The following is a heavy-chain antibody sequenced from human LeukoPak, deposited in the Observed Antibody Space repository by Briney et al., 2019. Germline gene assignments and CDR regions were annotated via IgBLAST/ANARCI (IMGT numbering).Heavy chain of an antibody. CDR2: ISGSGANT. CDR1: GFTFSDYY. J-gene: IGHJ4*02. V-gene: IGHV3-23*01. CDR3: AKGRALEVVAAFNY. D-gene: IGHD2-15*01. Sequence: GGSLRLSCAASGFTFSDYYMSWLRQAPGKGLEWVSAISGSGANTYYADSVKGRFTISRDNSKNTLYLQMNSLRADDTAVYYCAKGRALEVVAAFNYWGQGTVVTVSS.